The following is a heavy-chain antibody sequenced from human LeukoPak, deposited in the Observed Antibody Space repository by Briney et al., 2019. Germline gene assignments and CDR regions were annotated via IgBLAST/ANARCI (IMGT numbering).Heavy chain of an antibody. Sequence: PGGSLRLSCAASGFTFRSYEMNWVRQAPGKGLEWISYISGSGTTIYYADSVKGRFTISRDNAKNSVYLQMNSLRAGDTAVYYCARDPSTLGAFDIWGQGTMVTVSS. J-gene: IGHJ3*02. CDR1: GFTFRSYE. CDR3: ARDPSTLGAFDI. CDR2: ISGSGTTI. V-gene: IGHV3-48*03. D-gene: IGHD3-16*01.